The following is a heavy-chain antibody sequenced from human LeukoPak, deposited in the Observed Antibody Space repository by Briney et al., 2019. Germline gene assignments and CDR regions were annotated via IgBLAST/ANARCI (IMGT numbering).Heavy chain of an antibody. V-gene: IGHV1-46*01. Sequence: GASVKVSCKASGYTFTGYYMHWVRQAPGQGLEWMGIINPSGGSTSYAQKFQGRVTMTRDTSTSTVYMELSSLRSEDTAVYYCARCQSGTTDPVYSGSYHPFAYWGQGTLVTVYS. D-gene: IGHD1-26*01. CDR1: GYTFTGYY. J-gene: IGHJ4*02. CDR3: ARCQSGTTDPVYSGSYHPFAY. CDR2: INPSGGST.